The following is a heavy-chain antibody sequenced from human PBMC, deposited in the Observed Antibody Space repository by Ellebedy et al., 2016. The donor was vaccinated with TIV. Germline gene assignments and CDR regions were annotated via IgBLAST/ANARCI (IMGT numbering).Heavy chain of an antibody. CDR3: ATQLWKTEF. V-gene: IGHV3-23*01. CDR2: ISTTAGT. D-gene: IGHD5-24*01. CDR1: ESTFSSYG. Sequence: GESLKISFEASESTFSSYGMSWVRQAPGKGLEWFSSISTTAGTHYADSVKGRFTISRDNPKNTLYLQMNSLRVEDTAVYYCATQLWKTEFWGQGTLVIVSS. J-gene: IGHJ4*02.